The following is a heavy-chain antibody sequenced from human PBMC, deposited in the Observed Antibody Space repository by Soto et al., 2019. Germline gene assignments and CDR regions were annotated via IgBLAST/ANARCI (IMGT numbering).Heavy chain of an antibody. J-gene: IGHJ5*02. CDR2: IWYDGVNK. V-gene: IGHV3-33*08. Sequence: GGSLRLSCAASGFSFRRYAMHWVRQAPGKGLEWVAVIWYDGVNKYYADSVKGRFTISRDNSNNTLYVQMNSLKAEDTAVYYCARYRSLDPWGQGILVTVSS. CDR3: ARYRSLDP. D-gene: IGHD3-16*02. CDR1: GFSFRRYA.